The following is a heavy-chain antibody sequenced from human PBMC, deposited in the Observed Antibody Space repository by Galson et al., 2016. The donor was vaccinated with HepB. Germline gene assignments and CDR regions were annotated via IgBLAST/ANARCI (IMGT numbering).Heavy chain of an antibody. Sequence: SVKVSCRASGYTFTSYAMHWVRQAPGQRLEWMGWIDAGNGNTKYSQKFQGRVTITRDTSASTAYMELSSLRSEDTAVYYCARVLYSSGWWTWGQGTLVTVSS. J-gene: IGHJ4*02. CDR2: IDAGNGNT. CDR1: GYTFTSYA. D-gene: IGHD6-19*01. V-gene: IGHV1-3*01. CDR3: ARVLYSSGWWT.